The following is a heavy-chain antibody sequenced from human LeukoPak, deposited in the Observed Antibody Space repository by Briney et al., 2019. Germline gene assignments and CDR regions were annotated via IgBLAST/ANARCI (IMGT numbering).Heavy chain of an antibody. D-gene: IGHD3-10*01. CDR2: ISSTSSYI. CDR3: ARALWSGPVYYGMDV. V-gene: IGHV3-21*01. Sequence: PGGSLTLSCAASGFTFSNYNFYWVRQAPGKGLEWVSSISSTSSYIYYADSMKGRFTISRDNAKNSLYLQMNSLRAEDTAVYYCARALWSGPVYYGMDVWGQGTTVTVSS. J-gene: IGHJ6*02. CDR1: GFTFSNYN.